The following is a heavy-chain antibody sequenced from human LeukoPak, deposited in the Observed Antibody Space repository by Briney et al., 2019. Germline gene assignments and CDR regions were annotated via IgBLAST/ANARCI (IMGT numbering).Heavy chain of an antibody. D-gene: IGHD5-12*01. CDR2: ISSSGSTI. CDR3: ARLGGYQTFDY. Sequence: GGSLRLSCAASGFTFSSYEMNWVRQAPGKGLEWVSYISSSGSTIYYADSVKGRFTISRDNAKSSLYLQMNSLRAEDTAVYYCARLGGYQTFDYWGQGTLVTVSS. CDR1: GFTFSSYE. V-gene: IGHV3-48*03. J-gene: IGHJ4*02.